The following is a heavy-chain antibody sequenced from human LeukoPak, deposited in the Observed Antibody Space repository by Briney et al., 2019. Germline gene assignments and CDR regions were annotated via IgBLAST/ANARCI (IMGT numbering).Heavy chain of an antibody. Sequence: GRSLRLSCAASGFTFDDYAMHWVRQAPGKGLEWVSGISWNSGSIGYADSVKGRFTISRDNAKNSLYLQMNSLRAEDTALYYCAKAPTATRYSNSWYPEWGQGTLVTVSS. CDR1: GFTFDDYA. CDR3: AKAPTATRYSNSWYPE. CDR2: ISWNSGSI. J-gene: IGHJ4*02. D-gene: IGHD6-13*01. V-gene: IGHV3-9*01.